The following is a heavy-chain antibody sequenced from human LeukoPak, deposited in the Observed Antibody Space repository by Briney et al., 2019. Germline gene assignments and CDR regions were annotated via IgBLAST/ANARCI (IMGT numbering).Heavy chain of an antibody. CDR2: IRYDGSNK. J-gene: IGHJ4*02. CDR1: GFTFSSYG. D-gene: IGHD2-2*02. V-gene: IGHV3-30*02. Sequence: GGSLRLSCAASGFTFSSYGMHWVRQAPGKGLEWVAFIRYDGSNKYYADSVKGRFTISRDNSKNTLYLQMNSLRAEDTAVYYCAKDYCSSTSCYIDYWGQGTLVTLSS. CDR3: AKDYCSSTSCYIDY.